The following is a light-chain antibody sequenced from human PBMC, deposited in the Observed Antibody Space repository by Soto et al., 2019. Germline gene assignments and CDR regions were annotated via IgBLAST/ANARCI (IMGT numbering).Light chain of an antibody. V-gene: IGKV1-27*01. J-gene: IGKJ1*01. CDR3: QKYNSSPRT. CDR2: AAS. CDR1: QGISIY. Sequence: DVQMTQSPSCLSASVGDRVTMTWRASQGISIYLAWYQQKPGKVPKLLIYAASTLQSGVPSRFSGSGSGTDFTLTISSLQPEDVATYYCQKYNSSPRTFGQGTKVEIK.